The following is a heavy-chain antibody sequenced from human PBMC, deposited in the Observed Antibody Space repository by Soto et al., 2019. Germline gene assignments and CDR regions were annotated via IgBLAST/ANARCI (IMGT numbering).Heavy chain of an antibody. CDR2: IYYSGST. D-gene: IGHD3-10*01. V-gene: IGHV4-39*01. CDR1: GGSISSSSYY. CDR3: ARVARGSSYYYGMDV. Sequence: KPSETLSLTCTVSGGSISSSSYYWGWIRQPPGKGLEWIGSIYYSGSTYYNPSLKSRVTISVDTSKNQFSLKLSSVTAADTAVYYCARVARGSSYYYGMDVWGQGTTVTV. J-gene: IGHJ6*02.